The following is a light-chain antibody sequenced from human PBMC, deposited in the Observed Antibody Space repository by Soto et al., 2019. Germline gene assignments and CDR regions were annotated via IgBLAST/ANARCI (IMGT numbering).Light chain of an antibody. Sequence: QSVLTQPPSASGTPGQRGTISCSGSSSNIGSNTVKWYQQLPGTAPKLLIYSNNQRPSGVPDRFSGSKSGTSASLAISGLQSDDESDYYCAAWDDSLNGHVVFGGRTKLTVL. CDR3: AAWDDSLNGHVV. CDR1: SSNIGSNT. CDR2: SNN. V-gene: IGLV1-44*01. J-gene: IGLJ2*01.